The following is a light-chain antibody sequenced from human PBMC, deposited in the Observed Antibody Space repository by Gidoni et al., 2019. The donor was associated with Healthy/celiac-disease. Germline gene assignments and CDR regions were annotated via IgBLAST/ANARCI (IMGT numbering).Light chain of an antibody. CDR2: GAS. Sequence: IVMTQSPATLPGSTGERATFSCRASKSVSSNLAWYQQNPGQPPRLLIYGASTRATGIPARVSGSGSGTEFTLTICTLQSKDFAVYYCQTYNNWPSGGYPYTFGQGTKLEIK. V-gene: IGKV3-15*01. J-gene: IGKJ2*01. CDR3: QTYNNWPSGGYPYT. CDR1: KSVSSN.